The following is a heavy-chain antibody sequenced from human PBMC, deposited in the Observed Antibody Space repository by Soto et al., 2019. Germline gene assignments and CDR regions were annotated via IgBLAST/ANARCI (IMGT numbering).Heavy chain of an antibody. D-gene: IGHD2-8*01. J-gene: IGHJ6*02. CDR1: GGTFSNAW. CDR2: IKSKTDGGTT. Sequence: GGSLRLSCAASGGTFSNAWMNWVRQAPGKGLEWVGRIKSKTDGGTTDYAAPVKGRFTISRDDPKNTLYLQMNSLKTEDTAVYYCTTDRRAYCTNGVCFNYYYYGMDVWGQGTTVTVSS. CDR3: TTDRRAYCTNGVCFNYYYYGMDV. V-gene: IGHV3-15*07.